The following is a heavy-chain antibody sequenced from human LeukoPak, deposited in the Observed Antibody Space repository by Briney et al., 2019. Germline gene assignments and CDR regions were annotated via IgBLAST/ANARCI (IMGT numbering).Heavy chain of an antibody. V-gene: IGHV4-30-4*01. CDR1: GGSISSGDYY. CDR2: IYYSGST. D-gene: IGHD1-20*01. Sequence: PSQTLSLTCTVSGGSISSGDYYWSWIRQPPGKGLEWIGYIYYSGSTYYNPSLKSRVSISVDTSKNQFSLKVSSVTAADTAVYYCVRDRITGGDYYYYYMDVWGKGTTVTVSS. J-gene: IGHJ6*03. CDR3: VRDRITGGDYYYYYMDV.